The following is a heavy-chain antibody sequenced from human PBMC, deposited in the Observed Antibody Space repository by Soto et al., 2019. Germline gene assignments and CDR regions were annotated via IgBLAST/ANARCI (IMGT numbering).Heavy chain of an antibody. Sequence: GGSLRLSCAASGLTFTSYGMHWVRQAPGKGLEWMALILHDGSAEYYADSVKGRFTISRDNSKNTLYLQMNSLRAEDTAVYYCARSRDGYSFYFYYGMDGWGQGTTVTVSS. D-gene: IGHD4-4*01. CDR2: ILHDGSAE. J-gene: IGHJ6*02. V-gene: IGHV3-30*03. CDR3: ARSRDGYSFYFYYGMDG. CDR1: GLTFTSYG.